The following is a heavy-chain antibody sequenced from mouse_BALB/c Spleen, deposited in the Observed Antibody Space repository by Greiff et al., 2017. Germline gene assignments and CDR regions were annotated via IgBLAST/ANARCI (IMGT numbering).Heavy chain of an antibody. CDR1: GYNFTSSW. D-gene: IGHD2-1*01. CDR3: ARGDGNYEDY. V-gene: IGHV1S130*01. J-gene: IGHJ2*01. CDR2: IHPNSGNT. Sequence: QVQLQQSGSVLVRPGASVKLSCKASGYNFTSSWMHWAKQRPGQGLEWIGEIHPNSGNTNYNEKFKGKATLTVDTSASTAYVDLSSLTSEDSAVYYCARGDGNYEDYWGQGTTLTVSS.